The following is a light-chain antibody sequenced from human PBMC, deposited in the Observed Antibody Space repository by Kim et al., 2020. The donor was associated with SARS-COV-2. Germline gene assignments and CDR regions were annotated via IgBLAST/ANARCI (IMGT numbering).Light chain of an antibody. J-gene: IGLJ1*01. CDR2: YDS. CDR3: QVWDSSSDRLYV. Sequence: SYELTQPPSVSVAPGKTARITCGGNNIGSKSVHWYQQKPGQAPVLVIYYDSDRPSGIPERFSGSNSGNTATLTIRRVEAGDEADYYCQVWDSSSDRLYVFGTGTKVTVL. CDR1: NIGSKS. V-gene: IGLV3-21*04.